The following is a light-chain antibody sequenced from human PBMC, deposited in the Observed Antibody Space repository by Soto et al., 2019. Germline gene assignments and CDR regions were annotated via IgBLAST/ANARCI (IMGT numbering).Light chain of an antibody. CDR3: AAWDDRLNGPSYV. Sequence: QSALTQPPSVSGTPGQTVTMSCSGSTSNIGSNPVNWYQQLPGTAPRLLISTNNQRPSGVPDRFSGSRSGTSASLAISGLQSEDEADYYCAAWDDRLNGPSYVFGTGTKVTVL. CDR1: TSNIGSNP. CDR2: TNN. J-gene: IGLJ1*01. V-gene: IGLV1-44*01.